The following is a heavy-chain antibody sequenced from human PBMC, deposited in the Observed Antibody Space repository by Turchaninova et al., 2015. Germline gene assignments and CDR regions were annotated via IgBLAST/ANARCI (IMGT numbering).Heavy chain of an antibody. Sequence: EVQLVESGGGLVQPGGSLRLSCAASGFPLSHDEMNWGRQAPGKGLECVSYISSSGGSIHYADSVKGRFTISRDNAKNSLYLQMNSLRAEDTAVYYCARGRSDYDFWTGTALHYWGQGTLVTVSS. J-gene: IGHJ4*02. CDR3: ARGRSDYDFWTGTALHY. D-gene: IGHD3-3*01. CDR2: ISSSGGSI. V-gene: IGHV3-48*03. CDR1: GFPLSHDE.